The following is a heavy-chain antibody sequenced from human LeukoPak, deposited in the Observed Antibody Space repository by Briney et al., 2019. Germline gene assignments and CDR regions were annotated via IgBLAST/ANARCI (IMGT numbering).Heavy chain of an antibody. V-gene: IGHV3-9*01. CDR2: ISWNSGSI. Sequence: GRSLRLSCAASGFTFDDYAMHWVRQAPGKGLEWVSGISWNSGSIGYADSVKGRFTISRDNAKNSLYLQMNSLRAEDTALYYCAKDTRRYSYGTDAFGIWGQGTMVTVSS. CDR3: AKDTRRYSYGTDAFGI. CDR1: GFTFDDYA. J-gene: IGHJ3*02. D-gene: IGHD5-18*01.